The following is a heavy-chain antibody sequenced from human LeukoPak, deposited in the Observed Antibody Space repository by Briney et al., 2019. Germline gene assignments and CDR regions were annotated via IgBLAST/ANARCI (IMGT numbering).Heavy chain of an antibody. J-gene: IGHJ4*02. CDR2: ISSSSSTI. D-gene: IGHD1-26*01. Sequence: PGGSLRLSCAASGFTFSSYSMNWVRQAPGKGLEWGSYISSSSSTIFYADSVKGRFTISRDNAKNSLYLQMHSLRDEDTAVYYCARAWYSWGYYFDYWGQGTLVTVSS. CDR3: ARAWYSWGYYFDY. CDR1: GFTFSSYS. V-gene: IGHV3-48*02.